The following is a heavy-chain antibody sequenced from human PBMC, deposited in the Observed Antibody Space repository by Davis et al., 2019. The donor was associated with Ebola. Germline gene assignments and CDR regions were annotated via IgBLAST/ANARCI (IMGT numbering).Heavy chain of an antibody. CDR1: GYTLSKLS. V-gene: IGHV1-24*01. J-gene: IGHJ6*04. CDR3: ATETGVSGIMPTGYYGMDV. Sequence: ASVKVSCKVSGYTLSKLSMHWVRQAPGKGLEWMGGFDPEHGETIYAQRFQGKFTMTEDTATDTAYMELSSLTSEDTAVYYCATETGVSGIMPTGYYGMDVWGTGTTVTASS. D-gene: IGHD1-20*01. CDR2: FDPEHGET.